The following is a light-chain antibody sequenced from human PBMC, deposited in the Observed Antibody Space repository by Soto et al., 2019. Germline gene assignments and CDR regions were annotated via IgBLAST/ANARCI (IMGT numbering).Light chain of an antibody. J-gene: IGKJ2*01. Sequence: EIVLTQSPGTLSLSPGERVTLSCRASQSVSSSYLAWYQQKPAQAPRLLIYGASNRATGIPDRFSGSGSGTDFTLTISRLEPEDFAVYYCQQYGRSPPYTFGQGTKLEIK. CDR3: QQYGRSPPYT. CDR2: GAS. CDR1: QSVSSSY. V-gene: IGKV3-20*01.